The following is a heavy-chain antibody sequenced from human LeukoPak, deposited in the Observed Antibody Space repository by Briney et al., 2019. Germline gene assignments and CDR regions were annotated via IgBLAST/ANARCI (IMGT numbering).Heavy chain of an antibody. CDR3: ARMEYLPAYYDFWTPYGMDV. V-gene: IGHV1-46*01. CDR1: GYTFTSYY. J-gene: IGHJ6*02. Sequence: ASVNVSFKASGYTFTSYYMHWVRQAPGQGLEWTGIINPSGGSTSYAQKFQGRVTMTRDTSTSTVYMELSSLRSEDTAVYYCARMEYLPAYYDFWTPYGMDVWGQGTTVTVSS. CDR2: INPSGGST. D-gene: IGHD3-3*01.